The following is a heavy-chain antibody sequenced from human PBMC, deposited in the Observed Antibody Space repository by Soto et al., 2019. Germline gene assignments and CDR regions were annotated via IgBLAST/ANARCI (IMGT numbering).Heavy chain of an antibody. Sequence: QVQLVQSGAEVKTPGSSLKVSCKVSGSRFSNYVISWVLQAPGHGLEWLGRIIPIFNSTKYAQSFQGRVTSTADTATSTASLELSSLRSDDTAVYYWAREGRGKKAGYNGLVSLGYWGQGTLVTVSS. V-gene: IGHV1-69*06. CDR1: GSRFSNYV. J-gene: IGHJ4*02. CDR2: IIPIFNST. D-gene: IGHD2-2*02. CDR3: AREGRGKKAGYNGLVSLGY.